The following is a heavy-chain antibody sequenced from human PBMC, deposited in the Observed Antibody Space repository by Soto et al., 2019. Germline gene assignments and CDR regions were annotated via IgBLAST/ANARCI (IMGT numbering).Heavy chain of an antibody. D-gene: IGHD6-13*01. CDR1: GGSISSSSYY. J-gene: IGHJ4*02. CDR2: IYYSGST. V-gene: IGHV4-39*01. Sequence: ETLSLTCTVSGGSISSSSYYWGWIRQPPGKGLEWIGSIYYSGSTYYNPSLKSRVTISVDTSKNQFSLKLSSVTAADTAVYYCASDTGAAADTLEDYWGQGTLVTVSS. CDR3: ASDTGAAADTLEDY.